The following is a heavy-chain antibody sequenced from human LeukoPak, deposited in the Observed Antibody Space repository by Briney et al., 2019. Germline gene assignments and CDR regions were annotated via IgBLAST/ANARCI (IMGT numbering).Heavy chain of an antibody. Sequence: SETLSLTCAVSGGSFSGYYWSWIRQPPGKGLEWIGEINHSGSTNYNPSLKSRATIPLDTTMNKFSLKLSSVTAAHTAAYYFAGRSGWFPSPFNWGGQDT. CDR2: INHSGST. CDR1: GGSFSGYY. V-gene: IGHV4-34*01. J-gene: IGHJ1*01. CDR3: AGRSGWFPSPFNW. D-gene: IGHD7-27*01.